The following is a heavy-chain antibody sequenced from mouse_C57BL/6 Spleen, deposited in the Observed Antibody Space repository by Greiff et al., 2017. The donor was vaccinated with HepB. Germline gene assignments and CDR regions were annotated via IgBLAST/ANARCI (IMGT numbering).Heavy chain of an antibody. D-gene: IGHD1-1*01. CDR2: IYPRSGNT. V-gene: IGHV1-81*01. CDR1: GYTFTSYG. CDR3: ARYGGSLYYYAMDY. Sequence: QVHVKQSGAELARPGASVKLSCKASGYTFTSYGISWVKQRTGQGLEWIGEIYPRSGNTYYNEKFKGKATLTADKSSSTAYMELRSLTSEDSEVYFCARYGGSLYYYAMDYWGQGTSVTVSS. J-gene: IGHJ4*01.